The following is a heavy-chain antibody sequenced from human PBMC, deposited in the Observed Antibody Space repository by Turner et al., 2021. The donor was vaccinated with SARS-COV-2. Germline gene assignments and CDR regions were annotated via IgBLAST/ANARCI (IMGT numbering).Heavy chain of an antibody. CDR1: VFPFSSYA. V-gene: IGHV3-30-3*01. Sequence: QVQLVESGGGVVQPGRSLRLSCAASVFPFSSYAMHWVRQAPGKGLEWVAFISYDGSNIYYADSVKGRFTISRDNSKNTLYLQMNSLRAEDTAVYYCARATYLLGYCANGVCYPDYWGQGTLVTVSS. D-gene: IGHD2-8*01. CDR3: ARATYLLGYCANGVCYPDY. CDR2: ISYDGSNI. J-gene: IGHJ4*02.